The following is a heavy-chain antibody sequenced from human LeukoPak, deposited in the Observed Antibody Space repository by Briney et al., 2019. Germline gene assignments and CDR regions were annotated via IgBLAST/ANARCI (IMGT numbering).Heavy chain of an antibody. CDR3: ARSVEKNDFWSGYYMAV. CDR2: IIPILGIA. CDR1: GGTFSSYA. Sequence: ASVKVSCKASGGTFSSYAISWVRQAPGQGLEWMGRIIPILGIANYAQKFQGRVTITADKSTSTAYMELSSLRSEDTAVYYCARSVEKNDFWSGYYMAVWGLGTLVTVSS. D-gene: IGHD3-3*01. V-gene: IGHV1-69*04. J-gene: IGHJ4*02.